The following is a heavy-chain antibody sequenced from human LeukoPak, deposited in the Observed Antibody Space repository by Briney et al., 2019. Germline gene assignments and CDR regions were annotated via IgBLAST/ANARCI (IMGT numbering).Heavy chain of an antibody. CDR1: GFTFSSYA. Sequence: TGGSLRLSCAASGFTFSSYAMSWVRQAPGKGLEWVSAISGSGGSTYYADSVKGRFTISRDNSKNTLYLQMNSLRAEDTAVYYCAKAVVGGIAVACTGYWGQGTLVTVSS. CDR3: AKAVVGGIAVACTGY. CDR2: ISGSGGST. V-gene: IGHV3-23*01. J-gene: IGHJ4*02. D-gene: IGHD6-19*01.